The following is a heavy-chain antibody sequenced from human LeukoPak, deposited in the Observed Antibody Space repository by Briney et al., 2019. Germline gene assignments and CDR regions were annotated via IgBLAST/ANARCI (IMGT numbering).Heavy chain of an antibody. D-gene: IGHD3-10*01. CDR1: GFTFSTYG. J-gene: IGHJ4*02. Sequence: PGRPLRLSCAASGFTFSTYGMHWVRQAPGKGLEWVAVIWNDGSNKYYADSVKGRFTISRDNAKNSLYLQMNSLRAEDTAVYYCARDLYGGDGSGKWGQGTLVTVSS. V-gene: IGHV3-33*01. CDR3: ARDLYGGDGSGK. CDR2: IWNDGSNK.